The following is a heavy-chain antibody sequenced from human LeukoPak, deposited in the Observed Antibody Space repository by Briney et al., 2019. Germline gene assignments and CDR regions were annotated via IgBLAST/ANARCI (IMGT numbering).Heavy chain of an antibody. J-gene: IGHJ4*02. D-gene: IGHD1-26*01. CDR2: INERGTDS. CDR3: ARVGATTWY. CDR1: GFTFSGHW. Sequence: GGSLRLSCTASGFTFSGHWIHWVRQAPGMGLVWVSRINERGTDSMYAESVKGRFTISRDNAKNTLYLQVNSLRAEDTAVYYCARVGATTWYWGQGTLVTVSS. V-gene: IGHV3-74*03.